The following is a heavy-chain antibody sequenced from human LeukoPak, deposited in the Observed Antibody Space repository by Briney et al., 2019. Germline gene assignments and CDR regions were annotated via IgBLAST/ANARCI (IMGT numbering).Heavy chain of an antibody. CDR2: IYYSGST. D-gene: IGHD3-3*01. V-gene: IGHV4-59*12. Sequence: SETLSLTCTVSGGSISSYYWSWIRQPPGKGLEWIGYIYYSGSTNYNPSLKSRVTISVDTSKNQFSLKLSSVTAADTAVYYCARENYDFWSGSLDSYFDYWGQGTLVTVSS. CDR3: ARENYDFWSGSLDSYFDY. J-gene: IGHJ4*02. CDR1: GGSISSYY.